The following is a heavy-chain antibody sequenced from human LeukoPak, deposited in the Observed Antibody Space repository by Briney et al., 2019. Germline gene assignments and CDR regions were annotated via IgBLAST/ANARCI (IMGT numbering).Heavy chain of an antibody. V-gene: IGHV1-69-2*01. D-gene: IGHD4-17*01. Sequence: APVKVSCKVSGYTFTDYYMHWVQQAPGKGLEWMGLVDPEDGETIYAEKFQGRVTITADTPTDTAYMELSSLRSEDTAVYYCATGLGDFWNFDYWGQGTLVTVSS. J-gene: IGHJ4*02. CDR1: GYTFTDYY. CDR3: ATGLGDFWNFDY. CDR2: VDPEDGET.